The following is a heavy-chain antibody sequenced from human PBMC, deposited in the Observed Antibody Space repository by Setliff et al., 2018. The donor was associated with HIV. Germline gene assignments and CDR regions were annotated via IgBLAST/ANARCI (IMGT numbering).Heavy chain of an antibody. CDR3: ATLSSNWHLDY. D-gene: IGHD6-13*01. CDR2: ISYDGSDK. CDR1: GFTFRSFA. Sequence: GGSLRLSCAASGFTFRSFAMSWVRQAPVKGLEWVAVISYDGSDKYYADSVKGRFTISRDNSKNTVYLQMNSLRAEDTAVYYCATLSSNWHLDYWGQGTLVTVSS. J-gene: IGHJ4*02. V-gene: IGHV3-30*04.